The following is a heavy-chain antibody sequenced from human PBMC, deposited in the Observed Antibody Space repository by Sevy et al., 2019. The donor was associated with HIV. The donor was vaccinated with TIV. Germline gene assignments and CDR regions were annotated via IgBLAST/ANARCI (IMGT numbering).Heavy chain of an antibody. V-gene: IGHV1-69*13. CDR3: ARVACNWAFHWFDP. CDR1: GGTFSSYA. Sequence: ASVKVSCKASGGTFSSYAISWVRQAPGQGLEWMGGIIPIFGTANYAQKFQGRVTITADESTSTAYMELSSLRSEDTAVYYCARVACNWAFHWFDPWGQGTLVTVSS. D-gene: IGHD7-27*01. J-gene: IGHJ5*02. CDR2: IIPIFGTA.